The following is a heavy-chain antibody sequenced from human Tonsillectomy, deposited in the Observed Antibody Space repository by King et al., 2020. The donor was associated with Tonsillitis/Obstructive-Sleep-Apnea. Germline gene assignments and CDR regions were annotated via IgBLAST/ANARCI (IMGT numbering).Heavy chain of an antibody. CDR2: IRGKAYGGTA. Sequence: DVQLVESGGGLVQPGRSLRLSCTASGFTFGHYAMSWARQAPGKGLEWVGFIRGKAYGGTAEYAASVKGRFTISRDDSKSIAYLQMNSLKTEDTAVYYCTFFNYGDYQFYFDYWGQGTLVTVSS. D-gene: IGHD4-17*01. V-gene: IGHV3-49*04. CDR3: TFFNYGDYQFYFDY. CDR1: GFTFGHYA. J-gene: IGHJ4*02.